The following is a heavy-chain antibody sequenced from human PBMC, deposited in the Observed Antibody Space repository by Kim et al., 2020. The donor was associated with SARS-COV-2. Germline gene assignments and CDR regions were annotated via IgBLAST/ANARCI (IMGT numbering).Heavy chain of an antibody. Sequence: SETLSLTCAVSGGSISSSNWWSWVRQPPGKGLEWIGEIYHSGSTNYNPSLKSRVTISVDKSKNQFSLKLSSVTAADTAVYYCARYLAAADFNWFDPWGQGTLVTVSS. CDR2: IYHSGST. CDR1: GGSISSSNW. J-gene: IGHJ5*02. V-gene: IGHV4-4*02. CDR3: ARYLAAADFNWFDP. D-gene: IGHD6-13*01.